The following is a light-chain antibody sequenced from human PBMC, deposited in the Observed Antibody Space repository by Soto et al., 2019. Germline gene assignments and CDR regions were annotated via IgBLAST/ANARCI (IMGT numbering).Light chain of an antibody. V-gene: IGLV2-14*01. CDR1: SSDVGGYDY. Sequence: QSVLTQPASVSGSPGQSITISCTGTSSDVGGYDYVSWYQQHPGKAPKLMIYDVSSRPSGASNRFSGSKSGNTASLTISGLQDEDEADYYCSSYTSSITLGVFGTGTKVTVL. CDR3: SSYTSSITLGV. CDR2: DVS. J-gene: IGLJ1*01.